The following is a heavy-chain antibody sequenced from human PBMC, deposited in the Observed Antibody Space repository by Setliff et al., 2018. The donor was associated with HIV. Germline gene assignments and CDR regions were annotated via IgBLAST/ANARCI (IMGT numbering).Heavy chain of an antibody. J-gene: IGHJ5*02. CDR2: MNTNSGNT. Sequence: ASVKVSCKASGDTFTTYDINWVRQATGQGPEWIGWMNTNSGNTGYAQKFQVRVTMTRNTSISTAYMELSSLRSEDTAVYYCAKGKGEFDPWGQGTLVTVSS. CDR3: AKGKGEFDP. CDR1: GDTFTTYD. V-gene: IGHV1-8*02.